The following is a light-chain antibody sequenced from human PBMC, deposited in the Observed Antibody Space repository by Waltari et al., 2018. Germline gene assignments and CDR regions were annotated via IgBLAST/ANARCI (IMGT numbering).Light chain of an antibody. CDR2: NDN. CDR3: AVWDDSLGGV. CDR1: NSHIGGNS. V-gene: IGLV1-44*01. Sequence: QSVLTQPPSVSGTPGQRVTISCSGSNSHIGGNSVNWYQQVQGTAPKLLIYNDNQGPSGVPDRFSASKSGTSASLAITGLQSEDEADYYCAVWDDSLGGVFGGGTKLTVL. J-gene: IGLJ3*02.